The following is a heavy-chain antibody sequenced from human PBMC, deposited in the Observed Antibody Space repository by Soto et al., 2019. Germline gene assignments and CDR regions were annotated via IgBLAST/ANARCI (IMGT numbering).Heavy chain of an antibody. J-gene: IGHJ6*02. D-gene: IGHD1-26*01. CDR3: ARDVWETTSMYYGLDV. Sequence: ASVKFSCRASGCAFSGYAIRWVRHAPEQGLEWMGVLIPIFGTANYAQKFPVRVTITADKSTSTAYMELSSLRSEHTAVYYCARDVWETTSMYYGLDVWGLGTTVTVSS. V-gene: IGHV1-69*06. CDR2: LIPIFGTA. CDR1: GCAFSGYA.